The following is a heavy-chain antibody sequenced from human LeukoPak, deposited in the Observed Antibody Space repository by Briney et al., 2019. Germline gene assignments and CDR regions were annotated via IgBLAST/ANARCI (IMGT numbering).Heavy chain of an antibody. CDR1: GFTFSTYA. CDR3: AKAYNYHSYYFDY. D-gene: IGHD5-18*01. V-gene: IGHV3-23*01. CDR2: ISVSGDYT. Sequence: GGSLRLSCVASGFTFSTYAMGWVRQTPGKGLEWVSGISVSGDYTNYADSVKGRFTISRDNSKNTLYLQMNYLRAEDTAVYYCAKAYNYHSYYFDYWGQGTLVTVST. J-gene: IGHJ4*02.